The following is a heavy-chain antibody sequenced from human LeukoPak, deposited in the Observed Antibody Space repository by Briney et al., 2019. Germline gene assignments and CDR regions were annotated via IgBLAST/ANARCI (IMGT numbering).Heavy chain of an antibody. CDR3: ARGPITMIAGPTYYFDY. Sequence: SETLSLTCTVSGGSISSGDYYWSWIRQAPGKGLEWIGYIYYSGSTYYNPSLKSRVTISVDTSKNQFSLKLSSVTAADTAVYYCARGPITMIAGPTYYFDYWGQGTLVTVSS. D-gene: IGHD3-22*01. V-gene: IGHV4-30-4*08. J-gene: IGHJ4*02. CDR2: IYYSGST. CDR1: GGSISSGDYY.